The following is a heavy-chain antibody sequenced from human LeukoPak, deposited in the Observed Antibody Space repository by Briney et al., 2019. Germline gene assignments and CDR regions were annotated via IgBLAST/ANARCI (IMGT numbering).Heavy chain of an antibody. CDR2: IYYSGST. CDR1: GGSISSYY. J-gene: IGHJ4*02. D-gene: IGHD6-19*01. Sequence: SETLSLTCTVSGGSISSYYWSWIRQPPGKGLEWIGYIYYSGSTNYNPSLKSRVTISVDTSKNQFSLKLSSVTAADTAVYYCARSTRDSSGWYYFDYWGQGTLVTVSS. CDR3: ARSTRDSSGWYYFDY. V-gene: IGHV4-59*01.